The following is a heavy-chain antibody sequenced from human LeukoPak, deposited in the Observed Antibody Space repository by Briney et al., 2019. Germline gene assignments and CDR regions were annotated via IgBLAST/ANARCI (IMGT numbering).Heavy chain of an antibody. V-gene: IGHV3-33*01. Sequence: GGSLRLSCAASGFTFSSNGMHWVRQAPGKGLEWVAVIWYDGSNKYYADSVKGRFTISRDNSKDTLYLQMNSLRAEDTAVYYCARMSGSHLDYWGQGTLVIVSS. CDR3: ARMSGSHLDY. CDR2: IWYDGSNK. D-gene: IGHD1-26*01. CDR1: GFTFSSNG. J-gene: IGHJ4*02.